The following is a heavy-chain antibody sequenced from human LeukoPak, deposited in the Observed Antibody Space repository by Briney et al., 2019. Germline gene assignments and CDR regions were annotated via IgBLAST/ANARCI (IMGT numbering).Heavy chain of an antibody. J-gene: IGHJ4*02. CDR3: ARHATGSYRRHFDY. CDR2: IYVSGST. D-gene: IGHD3-10*01. CDR1: GGSISSYY. V-gene: IGHV4-59*08. Sequence: PSETLSLTCSVSGGSISSYYWSWIRQAPGKGLEYIGSIYVSGSTNYNPSLKSRVTISVDTSKNQFSLKLSSVTAADTAVYYCARHATGSYRRHFDYWGRGTLVTVSS.